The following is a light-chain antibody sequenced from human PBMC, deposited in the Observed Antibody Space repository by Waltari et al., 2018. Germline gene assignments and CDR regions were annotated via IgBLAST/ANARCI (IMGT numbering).Light chain of an antibody. Sequence: IVMTQTPVSLSLTPGQSASISCKSSQSLLHTDGKTYLHWYLQKPGQPPQLLMYEVSRRVTGVPERFSGSGSGTDFTLTIRRVEADDVGIYYCMQGIHLISFGQGTRLEIK. CDR1: QSLLHTDGKTY. J-gene: IGKJ5*01. CDR2: EVS. CDR3: MQGIHLIS. V-gene: IGKV2-29*02.